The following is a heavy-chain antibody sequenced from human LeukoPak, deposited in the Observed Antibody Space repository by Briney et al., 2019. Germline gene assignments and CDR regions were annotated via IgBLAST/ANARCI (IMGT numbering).Heavy chain of an antibody. D-gene: IGHD5-18*01. CDR1: GFTFSSYA. J-gene: IGHJ4*02. V-gene: IGHV3-23*01. Sequence: GGSLRLSCAASGFTFSSYAVSWVRQAPGQGLEWVSSISGSGDSTYYADSVKGRFTISRDNSNNTLYLQMNSLRAEDTAVYYCAREASTAMVTFFDYWGQGTLVTVSS. CDR2: ISGSGDST. CDR3: AREASTAMVTFFDY.